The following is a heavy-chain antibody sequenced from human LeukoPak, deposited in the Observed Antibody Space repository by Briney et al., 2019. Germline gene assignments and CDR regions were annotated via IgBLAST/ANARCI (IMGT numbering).Heavy chain of an antibody. CDR1: GFTFSSYE. CDR3: ARGLRYSSSWYNFDY. V-gene: IGHV3-48*03. D-gene: IGHD6-13*01. CDR2: ISSSGSTI. Sequence: GGSLRLSCAASGFTFSSYEMNWVRQAPGQGLEWVSYISSSGSTIYYADSVKGRFTISRDNAKNSLYLQMNSLRDEDTAVYYCARGLRYSSSWYNFDYWGQGTLVTVSS. J-gene: IGHJ4*02.